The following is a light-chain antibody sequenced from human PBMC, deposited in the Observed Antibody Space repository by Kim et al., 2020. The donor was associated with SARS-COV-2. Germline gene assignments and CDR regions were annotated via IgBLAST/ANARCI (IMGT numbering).Light chain of an antibody. CDR2: LNSDGSH. Sequence: SVKLACTLSSGHSSDAIAWHQQQPEKGPRYLMKLNSDGSHSKGDGIPDRFSGSSSGAERYLTISSLQSEDEADYYCQTWGTGIGVFGGGTKLTVL. CDR3: QTWGTGIGV. V-gene: IGLV4-69*01. J-gene: IGLJ3*02. CDR1: SGHSSDA.